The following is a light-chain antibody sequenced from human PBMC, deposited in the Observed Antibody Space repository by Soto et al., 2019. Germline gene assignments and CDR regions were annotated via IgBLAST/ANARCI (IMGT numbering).Light chain of an antibody. J-gene: IGLJ2*01. CDR2: RND. CDR3: AAWDDSLSSVC. CDR1: SSNIGNRH. V-gene: IGLV1-47*01. Sequence: QSALTQPPSASGTPGQRVTISCSGSSSNIGNRHVFWYQQLPGTAPKLLIYRNDQRPSGVPDRFSGSKSGTSASLAISGLRSEDEGDYYCAAWDDSLSSVCFGGGTKLTVL.